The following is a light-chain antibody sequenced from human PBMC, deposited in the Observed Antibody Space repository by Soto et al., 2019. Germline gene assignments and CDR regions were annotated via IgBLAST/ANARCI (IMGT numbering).Light chain of an antibody. CDR1: SSSKW. V-gene: IGKV1-5*01. CDR2: DVS. Sequence: DIQMTQSPSTLAASVGDTVTMTCRSSSKWLAWYQKKPGKAPKLLIYDVSNLERGVPPRFSGSTSGAESTLTITGLHPDALGTYYCQHTTDFTFGQGTKVEIK. J-gene: IGKJ2*01. CDR3: QHTTDFT.